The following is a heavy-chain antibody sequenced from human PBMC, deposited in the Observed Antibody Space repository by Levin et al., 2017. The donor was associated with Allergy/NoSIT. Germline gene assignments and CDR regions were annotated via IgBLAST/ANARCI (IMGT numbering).Heavy chain of an antibody. J-gene: IGHJ4*02. D-gene: IGHD5-18*01. V-gene: IGHV3-48*04. Sequence: ETLSLTCVASGLTFSTYAMNWVRQAPGKGLEWISYISSSSSSIYYADSVKGRFTISRDNAKNSLFLQMNNLRRDDTGVYYCSARHLDYWGQGTVVTVSS. CDR2: ISSSSSSI. CDR3: SARHLDY. CDR1: GLTFSTYA.